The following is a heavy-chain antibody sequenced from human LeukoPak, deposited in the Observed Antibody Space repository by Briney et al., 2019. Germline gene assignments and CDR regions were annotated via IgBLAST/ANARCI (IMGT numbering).Heavy chain of an antibody. V-gene: IGHV3-30*18. CDR2: ISYDGSNK. Sequence: GRSLRLSCAASGFTFSSYGMHWVRQAPGKGLEWVAVISYDGSNKYYADSVKGRFTISRDNSKNTLSLRMNSLRAEDTAVYYCAKDWMATTPPFDYWGQGTLVTVSS. CDR1: GFTFSSYG. CDR3: AKDWMATTPPFDY. D-gene: IGHD5-24*01. J-gene: IGHJ4*02.